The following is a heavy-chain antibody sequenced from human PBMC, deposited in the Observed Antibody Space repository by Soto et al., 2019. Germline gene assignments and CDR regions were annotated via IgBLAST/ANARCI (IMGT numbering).Heavy chain of an antibody. CDR2: IYYSGST. CDR1: GGSISSYY. V-gene: IGHV4-59*01. Sequence: SETLSLTCTVSGGSISSYYWSWIRQPPGKGLEWIGYIYYSGSTNYNPSLKSRVTILLDTSKNQLSLKLSSVTAADTAVYYCARVSSSWGLVNYFDYWGQGTLVTVSS. CDR3: ARVSSSWGLVNYFDY. D-gene: IGHD6-13*01. J-gene: IGHJ4*02.